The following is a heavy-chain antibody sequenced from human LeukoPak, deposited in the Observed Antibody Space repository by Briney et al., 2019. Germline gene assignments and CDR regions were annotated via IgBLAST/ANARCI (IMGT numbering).Heavy chain of an antibody. Sequence: GGSLRLSCAASGFPFDDYGMSWVRHAPGKGLEWVSGINWNGGSTGYADSVKGRFTISRDNAKNSLYLQMNSLRAEDTALYYCARESIYCSSTSCYTGGLAYWGQGTLVTVSS. CDR3: ARESIYCSSTSCYTGGLAY. V-gene: IGHV3-20*04. J-gene: IGHJ4*02. CDR1: GFPFDDYG. D-gene: IGHD2-2*01. CDR2: INWNGGST.